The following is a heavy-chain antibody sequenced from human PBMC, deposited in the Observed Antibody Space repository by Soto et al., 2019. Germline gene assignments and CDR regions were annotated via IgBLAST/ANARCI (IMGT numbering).Heavy chain of an antibody. V-gene: IGHV1-18*04. CDR1: GYTFTKYD. D-gene: IGHD3-3*01. J-gene: IGHJ4*02. CDR3: VRQYYDFWTDYPDFDY. CDR2: ISPNSGRP. Sequence: QVQLVQSGAEVKRPGASVKVSCKASGYTFTKYDISWVRQAPGQGLDGLGLISPNSGRPSYAQKFEGRVTMTTDTSTNTAYLELRSLRSDDTAVYYCVRQYYDFWTDYPDFDYWGQGTLVTLSS.